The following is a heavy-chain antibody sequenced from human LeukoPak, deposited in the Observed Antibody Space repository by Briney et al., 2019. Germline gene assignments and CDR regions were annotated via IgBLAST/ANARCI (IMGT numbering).Heavy chain of an antibody. Sequence: HPGGSLRLSCAASGFTFSSYAMHWVRQAPGKGLEWVAVISYDGSNKYYADSVKGRFTISRDNSKNTLYLQMNSLRAEDTAVYYCAFPRDSSSWYRWDFQHWGQGTLVTVSS. V-gene: IGHV3-30-3*01. CDR2: ISYDGSNK. CDR1: GFTFSSYA. J-gene: IGHJ1*01. D-gene: IGHD6-13*01. CDR3: AFPRDSSSWYRWDFQH.